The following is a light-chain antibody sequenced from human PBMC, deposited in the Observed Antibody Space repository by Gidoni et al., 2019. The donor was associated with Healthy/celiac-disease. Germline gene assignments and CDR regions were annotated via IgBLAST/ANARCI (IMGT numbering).Light chain of an antibody. CDR1: QSISSY. Sequence: DIQMTQPPSSLSASAGDRVTITCRASQSISSYLNLYQQKPGKAPKLLIYAASSLQSGVPSRFSGSGSGTDFTLTISSLQPEDFATYYCQQSYSTPRTFGQGTKLEIK. CDR3: QQSYSTPRT. CDR2: AAS. V-gene: IGKV1-39*01. J-gene: IGKJ2*02.